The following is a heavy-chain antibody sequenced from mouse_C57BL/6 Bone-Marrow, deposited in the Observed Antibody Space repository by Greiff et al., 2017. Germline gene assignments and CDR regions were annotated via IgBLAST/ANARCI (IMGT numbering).Heavy chain of an antibody. CDR2: IYPGDGDT. J-gene: IGHJ1*03. CDR1: GYAFSSSW. V-gene: IGHV1-82*01. Sequence: QVQLQQSGPELVKPGASVKISCKASGYAFSSSWMNWVKQRPGKGLEWIGRIYPGDGDTNYNGKFKGKATLTADKSSSTAYMQLSSLISEASAVYFGARRNYCNFHWYFDVWGTGTTVTVSS. D-gene: IGHD2-1*01. CDR3: ARRNYCNFHWYFDV.